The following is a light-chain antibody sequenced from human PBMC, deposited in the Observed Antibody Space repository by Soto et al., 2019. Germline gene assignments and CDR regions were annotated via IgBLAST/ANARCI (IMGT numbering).Light chain of an antibody. V-gene: IGLV2-14*01. CDR1: SSDVGGYNY. CDR3: CSYAGSDTMI. J-gene: IGLJ2*01. CDR2: EVN. Sequence: QSALTQPASVSGSPGQSITISCTGTSSDVGGYNYVSWYQQHPGRAPKLMIFEVNNRPSGVSDRFSGSKSGNTASLTISGLQAEDEADYYCCSYAGSDTMIFGGGTKLT.